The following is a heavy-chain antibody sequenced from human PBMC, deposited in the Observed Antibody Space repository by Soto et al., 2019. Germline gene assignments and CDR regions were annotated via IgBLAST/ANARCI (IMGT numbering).Heavy chain of an antibody. CDR2: ISSCGSSI. CDR3: ARCDDYNCLATIDY. CDR1: GFTVSDHY. D-gene: IGHD4-4*01. Sequence: PGGSLRLSCAASGFTVSDHYMSWIRQAPGKGLEWIAYISSCGSSIYYADSVMGRFTISRDDAKNSVYLQLNSLRAEDTAVYYCARCDDYNCLATIDYWGQGTLVTVSS. V-gene: IGHV3-11*01. J-gene: IGHJ4*02.